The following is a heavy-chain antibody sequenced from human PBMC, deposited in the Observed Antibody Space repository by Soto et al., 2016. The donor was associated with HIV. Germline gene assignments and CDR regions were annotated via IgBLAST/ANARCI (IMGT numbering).Heavy chain of an antibody. D-gene: IGHD3-9*01. J-gene: IGHJ6*02. CDR3: SETVSGILTWFFRGGTYYGMDV. Sequence: QLQVQESGPGLVKPSETLSLTCTVSGGSIRSPSYYWDWIRQSPGKGLEWIGSIHYSGTTYYTPSLQSRVTISVDASTNQCSMTLSSVTAADTAVYYCSETVSGILTWFFRGGTYYGMDVWGRGPRSSSR. CDR1: GGSIRSPSYY. V-gene: IGHV4-39*01. CDR2: IHYSGTT.